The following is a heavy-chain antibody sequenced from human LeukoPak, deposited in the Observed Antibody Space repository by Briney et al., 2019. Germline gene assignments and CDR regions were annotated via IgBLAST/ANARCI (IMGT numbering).Heavy chain of an antibody. J-gene: IGHJ6*03. CDR3: ARDSVYYYYYMDV. V-gene: IGHV3-48*03. Sequence: GGSLRLSCAVSGFTFSNYEMNWVRQAPGKGLEWVSYISSSGSTIYYAESVKGRFAISRDNAKDSLFLQLNSLRAEDTAVYYCARDSVYYYYYMDVWGKGTTVTVSS. CDR1: GFTFSNYE. CDR2: ISSSGSTI.